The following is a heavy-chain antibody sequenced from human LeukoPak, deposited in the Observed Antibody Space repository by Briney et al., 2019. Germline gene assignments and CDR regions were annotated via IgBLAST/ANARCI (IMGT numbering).Heavy chain of an antibody. CDR3: ARGRVYCSSTSCSQDLFDY. D-gene: IGHD2-2*01. CDR2: IYTSGST. V-gene: IGHV4-4*07. J-gene: IGHJ4*02. CDR1: GGSISSYY. Sequence: SETLSLTCTVSGGSISSYYWSWIRQPAGKGLEWIGRIYTSGSTNYNPSLKSRVTMSVDTSKNQFSLKLSSVTAADTAVYYCARGRVYCSSTSCSQDLFDYWGQGTLVTVSS.